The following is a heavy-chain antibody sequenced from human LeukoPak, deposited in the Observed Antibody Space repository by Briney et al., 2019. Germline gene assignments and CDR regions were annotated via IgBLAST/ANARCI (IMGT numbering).Heavy chain of an antibody. Sequence: GGSLRLSCAASGFTFDDYAMHWVRQAPGKGLEWVSGISWNSGSIDYADSVKGRFTISRDNAKNSLYLQMNSLRAEDTALYYCAKVSGSYQLGYYFDYWGQGTLVTVSS. CDR1: GFTFDDYA. J-gene: IGHJ4*02. D-gene: IGHD1-26*01. CDR2: ISWNSGSI. V-gene: IGHV3-9*01. CDR3: AKVSGSYQLGYYFDY.